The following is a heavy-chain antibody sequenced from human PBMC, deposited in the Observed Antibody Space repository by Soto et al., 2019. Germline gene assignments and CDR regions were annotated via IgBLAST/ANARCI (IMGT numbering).Heavy chain of an antibody. Sequence: QVQLVQSGAEVKKPGASVKVSCKASGYTFTSYGIRWVRQAPGQGLEWMGWISAYNDNTNYAQKLQGRVTMTTDTSTSTAYMELRSLRSDDTAVYYCARLPYCSGGSCYSNYYYYGMDVWGQGTTVTVSS. J-gene: IGHJ6*02. CDR3: ARLPYCSGGSCYSNYYYYGMDV. CDR2: ISAYNDNT. D-gene: IGHD2-15*01. CDR1: GYTFTSYG. V-gene: IGHV1-18*01.